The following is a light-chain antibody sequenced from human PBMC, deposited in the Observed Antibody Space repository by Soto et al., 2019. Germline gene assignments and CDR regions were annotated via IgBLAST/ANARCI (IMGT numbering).Light chain of an antibody. CDR2: GAS. J-gene: IGKJ1*01. CDR1: QSVSSN. Sequence: EIVMTQSPATLSVSPGERATLSCRASQSVSSNLAWYQQKPGQAPSLLIYGASARATGIPARFSGSGSGTEFTLTISSLQSEDFAVYYCQQTYSTPGWTFGQGTKVEIK. CDR3: QQTYSTPGWT. V-gene: IGKV3-15*01.